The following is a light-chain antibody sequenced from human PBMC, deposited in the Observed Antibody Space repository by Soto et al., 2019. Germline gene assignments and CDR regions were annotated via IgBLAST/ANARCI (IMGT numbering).Light chain of an antibody. Sequence: EVVLTQSPATLSLSPGERATLSCRASQSVSTYLAWYQQKPGQPPRLLIYGASNRATGTPARFNGRGSGTDFALIINNPEPDEFAQVYGNMRSNLTPVTFGAETKMDIK. J-gene: IGKJ3*01. CDR1: QSVSTY. CDR2: GAS. CDR3: NMRSNLTPVT. V-gene: IGKV3-11*01.